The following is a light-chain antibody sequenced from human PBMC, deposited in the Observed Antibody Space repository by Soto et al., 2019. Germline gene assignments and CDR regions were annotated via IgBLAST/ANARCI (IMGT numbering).Light chain of an antibody. CDR3: CSYTSSSTRV. J-gene: IGLJ1*01. CDR1: SSDVGGYNY. CDR2: EVS. V-gene: IGLV2-14*01. Sequence: QSVLTQPASVSGSPGQSITISCTGTSSDVGGYNYVSWYQQHPGKAPKLMIYEVSNRPSGVSNRFSGSKSGNTASLTISGLQAEDEADYYCCSYTSSSTRVFATGTKVTVL.